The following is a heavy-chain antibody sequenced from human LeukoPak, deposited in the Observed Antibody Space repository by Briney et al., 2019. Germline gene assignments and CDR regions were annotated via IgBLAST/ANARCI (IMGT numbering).Heavy chain of an antibody. CDR1: GASIGSSLYF. Sequence: SETLSLTCTVSGASIGSSLYFWGWFRQPPGKGLERIGSIYYRPTTYYNPSLKSRGTISLDTSNNQFSLKLTSVTAADTAFYYCARGRNWNFQAYFDYWGLGSLVSVSS. D-gene: IGHD1-1*01. CDR2: IYYRPTT. CDR3: ARGRNWNFQAYFDY. J-gene: IGHJ4*02. V-gene: IGHV4-39*07.